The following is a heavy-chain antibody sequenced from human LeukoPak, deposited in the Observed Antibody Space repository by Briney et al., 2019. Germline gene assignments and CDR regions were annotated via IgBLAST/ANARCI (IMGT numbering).Heavy chain of an antibody. Sequence: YXFTDXXXXWVRXXPXXXXXXXXXINPNSGGTNYAQKFQGWVTMTRDTSISTAYMELTRLRSDDTAVYYCASTLKVTTPFSLRYWGQGTLVTVSS. V-gene: IGHV1-2*04. D-gene: IGHD4-17*01. J-gene: IGHJ4*02. CDR3: ASTLKVTTPFSLRY. CDR1: YXFTDXX. CDR2: INPNSGGT.